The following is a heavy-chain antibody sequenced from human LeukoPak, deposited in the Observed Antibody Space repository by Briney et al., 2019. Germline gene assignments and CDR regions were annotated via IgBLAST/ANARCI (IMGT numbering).Heavy chain of an antibody. D-gene: IGHD6-6*01. CDR2: ISGSGGST. J-gene: IGHJ5*02. CDR3: ARDNVAARRPYNWFDP. V-gene: IGHV3-23*01. CDR1: GFTFSSYA. Sequence: GGSLRLSCATSGFTFSSYAMSWVRQAPGKGLEWVSAISGSGGSTYYADSVKGRFTISRDNAKNSLYLQMNSLRAEDTAVYYCARDNVAARRPYNWFDPWGQGTLVTVSS.